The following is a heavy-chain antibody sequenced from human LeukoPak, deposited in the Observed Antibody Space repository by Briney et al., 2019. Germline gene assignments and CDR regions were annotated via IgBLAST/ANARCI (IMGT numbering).Heavy chain of an antibody. Sequence: GGSLRLSCAASGFTFSSYAMSWVRQAPGKGLEWVSPISGSGGSTYYADSVKGRFTISRDSSKNTLYLQMSSLRAEDTAVYYCAKDKQQVIPRVFDYWGQGTLVTVSS. V-gene: IGHV3-23*01. CDR3: AKDKQQVIPRVFDY. CDR2: ISGSGGST. J-gene: IGHJ4*02. D-gene: IGHD6-13*01. CDR1: GFTFSSYA.